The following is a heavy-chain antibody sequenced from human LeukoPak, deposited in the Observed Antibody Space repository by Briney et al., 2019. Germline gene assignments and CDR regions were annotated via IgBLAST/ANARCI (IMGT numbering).Heavy chain of an antibody. Sequence: AGGSLRLSCAASGFTFTSYSMNWVRQAPGKGLEWVSVIYSGGSTYYADSVKGRFTISRDNSKNTLYLQMNSLRAEDTAVYYCAGRRGGYNSAFDYWGQGTLVTVSS. J-gene: IGHJ4*02. CDR1: GFTFTSYS. V-gene: IGHV3-53*01. CDR2: IYSGGST. CDR3: AGRRGGYNSAFDY. D-gene: IGHD5-24*01.